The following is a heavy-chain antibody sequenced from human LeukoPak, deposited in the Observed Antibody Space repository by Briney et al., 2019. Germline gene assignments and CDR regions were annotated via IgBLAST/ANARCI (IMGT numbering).Heavy chain of an antibody. CDR1: GFTFRIHA. CDR3: AKDATPGNSVYDHFDY. Sequence: GGSLRLYCAASGFTFRIHAMSWVRQAPGKGLEWVSTIGSGDDLHYADSVKGRFTVSRDDRQNTLYLQMNSLRAEDAAIYYCAKDATPGNSVYDHFDYWGQGALVTVSS. CDR2: IGSGDDL. D-gene: IGHD5/OR15-5a*01. J-gene: IGHJ4*02. V-gene: IGHV3-23*01.